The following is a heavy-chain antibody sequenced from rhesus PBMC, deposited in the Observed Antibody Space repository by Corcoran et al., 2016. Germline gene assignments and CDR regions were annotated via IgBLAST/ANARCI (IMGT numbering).Heavy chain of an antibody. CDR1: GYSISSGYD. V-gene: IGHV4-76*01. Sequence: QVQLQESGPGVVKPSETLSLTCAVSGYSISSGYDWSWIRQPPGKGLEWIWYIYGSSGSTNYNPSLKNRVTISKDTSKNQFSLKLSSVTAADTAVYYCARDSTVTFDYWGQGVLVTVSS. J-gene: IGHJ4*01. CDR2: IYGSSGST. D-gene: IGHD4-23*01. CDR3: ARDSTVTFDY.